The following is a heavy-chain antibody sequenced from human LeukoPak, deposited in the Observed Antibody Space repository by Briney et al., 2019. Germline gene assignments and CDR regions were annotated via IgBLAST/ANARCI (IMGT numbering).Heavy chain of an antibody. CDR3: PRGWWGRGRSWGALDF. D-gene: IGHD2-21*02. CDR1: GFNFNNYD. Sequence: GGSLRLSCAASGFNFNNYDFHWVRQVAGKRLEWVAGIGTVADTFYPDSVMGRFTISREKGKNSFYLQMDSLRAGDTGVYYCPRGWWGRGRSWGALDFWGQGILVTVSS. CDR2: IGTVADT. J-gene: IGHJ4*02. V-gene: IGHV3-13*01.